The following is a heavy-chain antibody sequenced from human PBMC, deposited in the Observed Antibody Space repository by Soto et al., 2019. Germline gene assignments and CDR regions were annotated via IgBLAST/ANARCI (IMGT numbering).Heavy chain of an antibody. CDR3: ARDGSSSSSYYFDY. Sequence: EVQLVESGGGLVQPGGSLRLSCAASGFTFSSSSMNWVRQAPGKGLEWVSYISSSSSTIYYADSVKGRFTISRDNAKNSLYLQMNSLRDEDTAVYYCARDGSSSSSYYFDYWGQGTLVTVSS. CDR1: GFTFSSSS. J-gene: IGHJ4*02. D-gene: IGHD6-6*01. V-gene: IGHV3-48*02. CDR2: ISSSSSTI.